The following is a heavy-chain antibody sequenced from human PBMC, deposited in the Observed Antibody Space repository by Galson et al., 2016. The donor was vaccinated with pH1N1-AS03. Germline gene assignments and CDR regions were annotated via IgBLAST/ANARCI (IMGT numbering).Heavy chain of an antibody. Sequence: SLRLSCAASGFTFDDYTMHWVRQAPGKGLEWVSSITWNSGRIVYADSVKGRFTISRDSAKTSLYLQMNSLRAEDTAVYYCATSIEQRYTSKWYKFDHWGPGTLVTVSS. V-gene: IGHV3-9*01. J-gene: IGHJ4*02. CDR1: GFTFDDYT. CDR3: ATSIEQRYTSKWYKFDH. D-gene: IGHD6-13*01. CDR2: ITWNSGRI.